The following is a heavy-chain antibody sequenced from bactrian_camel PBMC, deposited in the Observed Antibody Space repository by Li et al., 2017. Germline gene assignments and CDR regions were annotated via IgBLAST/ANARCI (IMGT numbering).Heavy chain of an antibody. CDR1: GFTFKSYA. D-gene: IGHD4*01. CDR3: ARLIFGNGRD. CDR2: ILPRGDIT. J-gene: IGHJ4*01. V-gene: IGHV3S31*01. Sequence: VQLVESGGGLVQPGGFLRLSCAGSGFTFKSYAMSWVRQSPGKGLEWVSCILPRGDITHYRDFLKGRFTISKDSAKKILYLQMNSLAPEDTATYYCARLIFGNGRDWGQGTQVTV.